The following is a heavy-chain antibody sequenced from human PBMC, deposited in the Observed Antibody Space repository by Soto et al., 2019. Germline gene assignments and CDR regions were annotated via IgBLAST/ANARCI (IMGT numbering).Heavy chain of an antibody. Sequence: GGSRRLSCAASRFTFSSYAMHCDHQAPVKGRKRVAVISCDGSNKYYADSVKSRFTIFREDCKNTLYLQMNSLRAEDTAVYYCATRPPHYSDSSGSSAVAFDSLGQGTRVTV. J-gene: IGHJ3*02. CDR1: RFTFSSYA. D-gene: IGHD3-22*01. V-gene: IGHV3-30*03. CDR2: ISCDGSNK. CDR3: ATRPPHYSDSSGSSAVAFDS.